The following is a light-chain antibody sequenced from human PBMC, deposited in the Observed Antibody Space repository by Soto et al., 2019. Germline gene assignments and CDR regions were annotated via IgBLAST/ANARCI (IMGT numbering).Light chain of an antibody. J-gene: IGLJ2*01. V-gene: IGLV3-1*01. CDR1: KLGDKF. CDR3: QAWDSSTAVV. CDR2: QDI. Sequence: SYELTQPPSVSVSPGQTANITCSGAKLGDKFGCWYQQKPGQSPVLVIYQDIKRPSGIPERFSGSKSGNTATLTISGTQPMDEADYFCQAWDSSTAVVFGGGTKLTVL.